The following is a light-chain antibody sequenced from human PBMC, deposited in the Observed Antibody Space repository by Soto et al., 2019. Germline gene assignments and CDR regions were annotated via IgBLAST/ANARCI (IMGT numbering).Light chain of an antibody. V-gene: IGLV2-14*01. Sequence: QSVLTQPASVSGSPGQSITISCTGTSSDVGGYNYVSWYQQHPGKAPKLMIYDVSNRPPGVSNRFSGSKSGNTASLTISGLQAGEEAVYYCSSYTSSSTLYVFGSGTKVTVL. CDR1: SSDVGGYNY. J-gene: IGLJ1*01. CDR2: DVS. CDR3: SSYTSSSTLYV.